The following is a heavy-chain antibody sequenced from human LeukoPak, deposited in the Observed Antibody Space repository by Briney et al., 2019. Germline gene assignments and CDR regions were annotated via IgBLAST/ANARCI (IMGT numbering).Heavy chain of an antibody. V-gene: IGHV1-24*01. CDR3: ATDHSVFGGSYYYYCGMDV. CDR2: FDPEDGET. Sequence: GASVKVSCKVSGYTLTELSMHWVRQAPGKGLEWMGGFDPEDGETIYAQKFQGRVTMTEDTSTDTAYMELSSLRSEDTAVYYCATDHSVFGGSYYYYCGMDVWGQGTTVTVSS. D-gene: IGHD1-26*01. J-gene: IGHJ6*02. CDR1: GYTLTELS.